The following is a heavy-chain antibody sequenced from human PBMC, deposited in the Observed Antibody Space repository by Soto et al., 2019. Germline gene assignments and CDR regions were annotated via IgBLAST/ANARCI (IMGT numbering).Heavy chain of an antibody. CDR3: ARVKVPAAILGAFDL. D-gene: IGHD2-2*02. V-gene: IGHV1-18*01. Sequence: ASVKVSCKDSGYTCSTYGITCVRRSRLQCLEWMGWINPLKGDTNSAARFQDRLTMTTDTSTRTAYMELRSLTSDDTAVYYCARVKVPAAILGAFDLWGQGTVVTVSS. CDR1: GYTCSTYG. J-gene: IGHJ3*01. CDR2: INPLKGDT.